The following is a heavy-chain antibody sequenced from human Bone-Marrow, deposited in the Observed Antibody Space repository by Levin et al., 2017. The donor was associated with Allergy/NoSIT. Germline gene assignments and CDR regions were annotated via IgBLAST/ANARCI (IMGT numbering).Heavy chain of an antibody. V-gene: IGHV4-30-4*01. Sequence: SETLSLTCTVSGGSISSGDYYWSWIRQPPGKGLEWIGYIYYSGSTYYNPSLKSRVTISVDTSKNQFSLKLSSVTAADTAVYYCARESGGFYYDSSASGYFDYWGQGTLVTVSS. D-gene: IGHD3-22*01. CDR3: ARESGGFYYDSSASGYFDY. J-gene: IGHJ4*02. CDR1: GGSISSGDYY. CDR2: IYYSGST.